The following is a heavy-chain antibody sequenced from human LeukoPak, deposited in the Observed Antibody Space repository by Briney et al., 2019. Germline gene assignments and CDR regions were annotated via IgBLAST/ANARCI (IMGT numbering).Heavy chain of an antibody. CDR1: GFTFSKYA. CDR2: ISSHGSST. D-gene: IGHD3-16*01. J-gene: IGHJ6*02. V-gene: IGHV3-64*01. CDR3: ARPLKEGGYYYGMDV. Sequence: GGSLRLSCAASGFTFSKYAMFWVRQAPGKGLEFVSAISSHGSSTYYANSLKGRFNISRDNSKNTLYLQMRSLRPEDAAVYYCARPLKEGGYYYGMDVWGQGTTVTVSS.